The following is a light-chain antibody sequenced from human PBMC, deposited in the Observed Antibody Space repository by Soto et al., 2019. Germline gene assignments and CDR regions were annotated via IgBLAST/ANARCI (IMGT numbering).Light chain of an antibody. CDR2: DVS. J-gene: IGLJ1*01. CDR1: SSDVGAYKY. Sequence: ALTQPASVSGSPGQSITISCTGTSSDVGAYKYVSWFQQHPGKAPKLMIFDVSSRPSGVSDRFSGSKSGNTASLTIAGLQAEDEADYYCHSYTSSNTYVFGTGTKVTVL. V-gene: IGLV2-14*03. CDR3: HSYTSSNTYV.